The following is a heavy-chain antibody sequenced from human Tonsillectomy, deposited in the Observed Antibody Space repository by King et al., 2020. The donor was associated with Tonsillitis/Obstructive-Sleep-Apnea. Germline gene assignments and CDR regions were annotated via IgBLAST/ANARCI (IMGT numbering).Heavy chain of an antibody. CDR3: ARLRGDAFDI. CDR2: IYYSGGT. V-gene: IGHV4-39*01. CDR1: GGSISSSSYY. Sequence: QLQESGQGLVKPSETLSLTCSVSGGSISSSSYYWGWIRQPPGKGLEWIGNIYYSGGTYYNPSLKSRVTISVDTSKNQFSLKLSSVTAADTAVYYCARLRGDAFDIWGQGTMVTVSS. J-gene: IGHJ3*02.